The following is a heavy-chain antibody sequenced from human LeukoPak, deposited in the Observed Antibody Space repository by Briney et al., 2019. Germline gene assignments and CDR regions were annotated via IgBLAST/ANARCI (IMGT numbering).Heavy chain of an antibody. Sequence: GGSLRLSCAASGFTFSSYAMSWVRQAPGKGLEWVSAISGSGGSTYYADSVKGRFTISRDNSKNTLYPQMNSLRAEDTAVYYCAKIEGYDSSGYYYVGPYFDYWGQGTLVTVSS. CDR2: ISGSGGST. CDR1: GFTFSSYA. J-gene: IGHJ4*02. CDR3: AKIEGYDSSGYYYVGPYFDY. V-gene: IGHV3-23*01. D-gene: IGHD3-22*01.